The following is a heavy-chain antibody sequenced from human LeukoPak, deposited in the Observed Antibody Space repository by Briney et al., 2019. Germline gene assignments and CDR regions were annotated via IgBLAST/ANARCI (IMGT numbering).Heavy chain of an antibody. J-gene: IGHJ4*02. Sequence: PSETLSLTCTVSGGSISSYYWGWIRQPPGKGREWIGYIYYSGSTNYNPSLKSRVTISVDTSKNQFSLKLSSVTAADTAVYYCASGRVDYYGSGPLDYWGQGTLVTVSS. CDR3: ASGRVDYYGSGPLDY. V-gene: IGHV4-59*01. D-gene: IGHD3-10*01. CDR1: GGSISSYY. CDR2: IYYSGST.